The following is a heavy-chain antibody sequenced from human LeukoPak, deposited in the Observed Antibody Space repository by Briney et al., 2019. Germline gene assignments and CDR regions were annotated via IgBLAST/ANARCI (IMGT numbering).Heavy chain of an antibody. CDR1: GFTFDDYA. V-gene: IGHV3-9*01. CDR3: ARDSLRYTANDY. CDR2: ISWNSGSI. Sequence: GRSLRLSCAASGFTFDDYAMHWVRQAPGKGLEWVSGISWNSGSIGYADSVKGRFTISRDNAKNTLYLQMNSLRAEDTAVYYCARDSLRYTANDYWGQGTLVTVSS. J-gene: IGHJ4*02. D-gene: IGHD3-9*01.